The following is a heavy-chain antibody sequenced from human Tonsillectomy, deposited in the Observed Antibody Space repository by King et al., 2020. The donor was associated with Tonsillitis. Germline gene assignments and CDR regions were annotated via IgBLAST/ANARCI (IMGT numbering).Heavy chain of an antibody. D-gene: IGHD6-6*01. Sequence: QVQLQESGPGLVKPSETLSLTCAVSGGSISRSSSYWGWIRQPPGKGLEWIGNVFYSGSTYYNPSLVRRVTMSVDTSQNQLSLELSSVTAADTAVYYCVRSGYSSSFVHYWGQGTLVTVSS. CDR3: VRSGYSSSFVHY. V-gene: IGHV4-39*01. J-gene: IGHJ4*02. CDR2: VFYSGST. CDR1: GGSISRSSSY.